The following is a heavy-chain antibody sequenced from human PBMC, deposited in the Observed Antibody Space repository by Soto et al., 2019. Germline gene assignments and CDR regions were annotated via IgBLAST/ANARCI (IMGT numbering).Heavy chain of an antibody. J-gene: IGHJ5*02. CDR1: GGSISSYY. CDR2: IYYSGST. D-gene: IGHD6-6*01. Sequence: QVQLQASGPGLVKPSETLSLTCTVSGGSISSYYWSWIRQPPGKGLEWIEYIYYSGSTNYNPSLKSRFTISVDTSKNQFSLKLSSVTAADTAVYYCARFIIAAPNNWFDPWGQGTLVTVSS. V-gene: IGHV4-59*08. CDR3: ARFIIAAPNNWFDP.